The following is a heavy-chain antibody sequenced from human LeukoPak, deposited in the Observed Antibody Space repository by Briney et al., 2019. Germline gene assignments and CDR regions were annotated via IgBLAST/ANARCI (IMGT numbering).Heavy chain of an antibody. Sequence: GGSLRLSCAASGFTFSNYWMSWVRQAPGKGLEWVAHINQDGSGKDYVDSVKGRFTISRDNAKNALDVQMNSLRAEDTDVDYCARDGGGDIVVAFAFDIWGQGTMVTVSS. D-gene: IGHD2-15*01. CDR1: GFTFSNYW. V-gene: IGHV3-7*04. J-gene: IGHJ3*02. CDR3: ARDGGGDIVVAFAFDI. CDR2: INQDGSGK.